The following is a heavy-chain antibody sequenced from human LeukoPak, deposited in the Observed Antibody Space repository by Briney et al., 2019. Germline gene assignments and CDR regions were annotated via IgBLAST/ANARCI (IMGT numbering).Heavy chain of an antibody. Sequence: GGSLRLSCAASGFTFSSYSMNWVRQAPGKGLEWVSSISSSSSYIYYADSVKGRFTISRDNAKNSLYLQMNSLRAEDTAVYYCARAVVAVGLNDAFDIWGQGTMVTVSS. CDR2: ISSSSSYI. CDR1: GFTFSSYS. D-gene: IGHD6-19*01. J-gene: IGHJ3*02. V-gene: IGHV3-21*01. CDR3: ARAVVAVGLNDAFDI.